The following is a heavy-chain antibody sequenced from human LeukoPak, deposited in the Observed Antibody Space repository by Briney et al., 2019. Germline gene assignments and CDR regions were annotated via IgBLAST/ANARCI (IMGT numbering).Heavy chain of an antibody. J-gene: IGHJ4*02. D-gene: IGHD6-13*01. CDR2: IRYDGSNK. Sequence: GGSLRLSCAASGFTFSSYGMHWVRQAPGKGLEWVAFIRYDGSNKYYADSVKGRFNISRDNSKNTLYLQMNSLRAEDTAVYYCAKDSVPYRSSWYYFDYWGQGTLVTVSS. CDR3: AKDSVPYRSSWYYFDY. V-gene: IGHV3-30*02. CDR1: GFTFSSYG.